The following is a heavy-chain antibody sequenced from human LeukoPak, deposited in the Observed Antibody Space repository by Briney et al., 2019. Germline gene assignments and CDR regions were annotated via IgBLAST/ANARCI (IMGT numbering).Heavy chain of an antibody. V-gene: IGHV4-39*07. CDR2: IYYSGST. D-gene: IGHD6-13*01. CDR3: ARDLGYSSSWSWFDP. Sequence: SETLSLTCTVSGGSISSSSYYWGWIRQPPGKGLEWIGSIYYSGSTYYNPSLKSRVTISVDTSKNQFSLKLSSVTAADTAVYYCARDLGYSSSWSWFDPWGQGTLVTVSS. J-gene: IGHJ5*02. CDR1: GGSISSSSYY.